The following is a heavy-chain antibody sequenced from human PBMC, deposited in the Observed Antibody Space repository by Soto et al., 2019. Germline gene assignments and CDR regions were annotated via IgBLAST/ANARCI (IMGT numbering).Heavy chain of an antibody. Sequence: SLVKLARKGSVDGFSGDPISCLRQTTGQGLEWMGRIIPILGIANYAQKFQGRVTITADKSTSTAYMVYLQMNSLKIEDTAIYYCTTDSYFPMILAGFAFWRHGTLVTVSS. V-gene: IGHV1-69*04. D-gene: IGHD3-22*01. CDR3: TTDSYFPMILAGFAF. J-gene: IGHJ4*01. CDR1: VDGFSGDP. CDR2: IIPILGIA.